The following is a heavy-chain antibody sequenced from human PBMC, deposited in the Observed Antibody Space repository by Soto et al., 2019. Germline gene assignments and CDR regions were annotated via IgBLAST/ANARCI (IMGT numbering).Heavy chain of an antibody. J-gene: IGHJ6*02. CDR3: ARSVWYCSGGSCSTEDHYYYYGMDV. CDR1: GYTFTSYD. V-gene: IGHV1-69*13. Sequence: SVKVSCKASGYTFTSYDINWVRQATGQGLEWMGGIIPIFGTANYAQKFQGRVTITADESTSTAYMELSSLRSEDTAVYYCARSVWYCSGGSCSTEDHYYYYGMDVWGQGTTVTVSS. D-gene: IGHD2-15*01. CDR2: IIPIFGTA.